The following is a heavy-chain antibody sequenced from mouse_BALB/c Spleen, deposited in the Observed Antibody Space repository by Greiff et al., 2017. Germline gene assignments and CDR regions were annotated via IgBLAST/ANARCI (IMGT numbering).Heavy chain of an antibody. D-gene: IGHD1-1*01. J-gene: IGHJ2*01. CDR2: IDPSDSYT. CDR1: GYTFTSYW. V-gene: IGHV1-69*02. Sequence: QVQLQQPGAELVKPGASVKLSCKASGYTFTSYWMHWVKRRPGQGLEWIGEIDPSDSYTNYNQKFKGKATLTVDKSSSTAYMQLSSLTSEDSAVYYCARSDTTVVLDYWGQGTTLTVSS. CDR3: ARSDTTVVLDY.